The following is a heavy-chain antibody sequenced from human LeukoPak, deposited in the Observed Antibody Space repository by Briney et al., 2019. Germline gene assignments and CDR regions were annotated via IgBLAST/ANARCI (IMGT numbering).Heavy chain of an antibody. Sequence: SETLSLTCTVSGGSISSSSYYWGWIRQPPGKGLEWIGSVYYSGSTYYNPSLKSRVTMSVDTSKNQFSLKLSSVTAADTAVYYCARGVGSGYTDYWGQGALVTVSS. CDR1: GGSISSSSYY. CDR2: VYYSGST. J-gene: IGHJ4*02. V-gene: IGHV4-39*07. CDR3: ARGVGSGYTDY. D-gene: IGHD3-22*01.